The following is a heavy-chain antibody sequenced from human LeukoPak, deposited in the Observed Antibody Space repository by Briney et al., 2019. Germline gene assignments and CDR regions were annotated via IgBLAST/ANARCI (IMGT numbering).Heavy chain of an antibody. CDR1: GGSISSYY. Sequence: SETLSLTCTVSGGSISSYYWSWIRQPPGKGLEWIGYIYYSGSTNYNPSLKSRVTISVDTSKNQFSLKLSSVTAADTAVYYCAREGYYYGMDXWXQGTTVTVSS. CDR2: IYYSGST. J-gene: IGHJ6*01. V-gene: IGHV4-59*01. CDR3: AREGYYYGMDX.